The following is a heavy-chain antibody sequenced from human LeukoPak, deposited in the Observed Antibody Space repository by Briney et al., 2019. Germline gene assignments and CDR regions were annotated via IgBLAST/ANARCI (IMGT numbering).Heavy chain of an antibody. CDR3: ARGCDPKSTVFDN. D-gene: IGHD2-21*01. Sequence: SETLSLTCTVSGGSISTYYYNWIRQPPGKGLEWIGYVFYSGNSNYNPSLKSRVTMSVDTSKNQFSLKLTSVTAADTAVYYCARGCDPKSTVFDNWGQGTLVTVSS. CDR1: GGSISTYY. CDR2: VFYSGNS. V-gene: IGHV4-59*01. J-gene: IGHJ4*02.